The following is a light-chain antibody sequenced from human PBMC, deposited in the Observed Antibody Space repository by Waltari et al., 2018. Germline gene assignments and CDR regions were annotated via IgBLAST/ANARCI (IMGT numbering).Light chain of an antibody. CDR1: QRLTKNY. CDR3: QQYGSSVMYT. V-gene: IGKV3-20*01. J-gene: IGKJ2*01. CDR2: GAS. Sequence: VLTQSPGTLSLSPGESATLSCRASQRLTKNYLAWYQQKPGQPPRLLIYGASSRAADIPDRFSGSGSGTDFTLTISRLDPEDFAIYYCQQYGSSVMYTFGQGTKLEIK.